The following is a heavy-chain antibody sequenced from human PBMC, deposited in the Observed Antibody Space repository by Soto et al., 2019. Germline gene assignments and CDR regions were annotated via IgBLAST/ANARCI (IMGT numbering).Heavy chain of an antibody. CDR2: ISAYNGNT. D-gene: IGHD3-3*01. V-gene: IGHV1-18*04. J-gene: IGHJ3*02. Sequence: APVKVSSKASGSTFTSYGISWVRQAPGQGLELMGCISAYNGNTNYAQKLQGRVTMTTDTSRSTAYMEPRSLRSDDTAVYYCDSPNGLWSGYYRDAFDIWGQELTVNV. CDR1: GSTFTSYG. CDR3: DSPNGLWSGYYRDAFDI.